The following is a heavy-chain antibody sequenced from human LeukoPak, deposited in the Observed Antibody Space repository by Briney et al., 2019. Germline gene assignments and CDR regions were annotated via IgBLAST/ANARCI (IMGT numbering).Heavy chain of an antibody. Sequence: SETLSLTCTVSGGSISSYYWSWIRQPPGKGLEWIGYIYYSGSTNYNPSLKSRVTISVDTSRNQFSLKLSSVTAADTAVYYCARDSLVVGATAAFDIWGQGTMVTVSS. V-gene: IGHV4-59*01. CDR1: GGSISSYY. J-gene: IGHJ3*02. CDR2: IYYSGST. CDR3: ARDSLVVGATAAFDI. D-gene: IGHD1-26*01.